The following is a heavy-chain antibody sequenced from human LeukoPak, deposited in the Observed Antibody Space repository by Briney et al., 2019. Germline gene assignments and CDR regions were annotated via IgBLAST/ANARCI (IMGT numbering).Heavy chain of an antibody. CDR1: GGSFSGYY. Sequence: PSETLSLTCAVYGGSFSGYYRSWIRQPPGKGLEWIGEINHSGSTNYNPSLKSRVTISVDTPKSQFPLKLSSVTAADTDVYYCARKLTYYYGSGSYYKALDVWGKGTTVTVSS. V-gene: IGHV4-34*01. CDR3: ARKLTYYYGSGSYYKALDV. CDR2: INHSGST. J-gene: IGHJ6*04. D-gene: IGHD3-10*01.